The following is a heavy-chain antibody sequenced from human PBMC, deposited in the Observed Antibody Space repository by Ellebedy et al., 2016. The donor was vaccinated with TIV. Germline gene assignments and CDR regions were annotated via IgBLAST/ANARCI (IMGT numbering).Heavy chain of an antibody. CDR1: GFTFSDYY. D-gene: IGHD2-21*01. V-gene: IGHV3-11*04. CDR2: IGGSGSTI. CDR3: ARDSGEKLVVSAVEFDH. J-gene: IGHJ4*02. Sequence: GESLKISCAASGFTFSDYYMSWIRQAPGKGLEWVSHIGGSGSTIHYADSVKGRFTIGRDNAKNSLYLQMNSLRAEDTAVYYCARDSGEKLVVSAVEFDHWGQGTLVTVSS.